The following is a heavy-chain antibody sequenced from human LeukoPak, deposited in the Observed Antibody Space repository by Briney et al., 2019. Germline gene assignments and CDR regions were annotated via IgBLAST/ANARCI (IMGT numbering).Heavy chain of an antibody. D-gene: IGHD6-6*01. V-gene: IGHV3-23*01. CDR3: ARDSTSIAARPPKYYYYMDV. J-gene: IGHJ6*03. CDR1: GFTFSNFA. CDR2: ISGSGDIT. Sequence: GGSLRLSCAASGFTFSNFAMCWVRQAPGKGLEWVSPISGSGDITYYADSVKGRFTISRDNSKNTLYLQMNSLRAEDTAVYYCARDSTSIAARPPKYYYYMDVWGKGTTVTVSS.